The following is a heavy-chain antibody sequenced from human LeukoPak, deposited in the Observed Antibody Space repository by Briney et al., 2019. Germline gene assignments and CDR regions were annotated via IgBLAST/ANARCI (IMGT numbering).Heavy chain of an antibody. CDR1: GFTFSDYA. D-gene: IGHD2-2*01. Sequence: GGSLRLSCAASGFTFSDYAMSWVRQTPGKGVEWVSVFSVVGHITVYPDSMPPRFTISIDNSKTPLYLQMNSLRAEDTALYYCAKLGSTGTICYANYWGQGTLVTVSS. CDR3: AKLGSTGTICYANY. CDR2: FSVVGHIT. V-gene: IGHV3-23*01. J-gene: IGHJ4*02.